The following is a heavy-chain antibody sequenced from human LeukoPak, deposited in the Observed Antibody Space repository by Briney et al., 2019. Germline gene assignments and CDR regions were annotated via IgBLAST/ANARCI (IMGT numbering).Heavy chain of an antibody. J-gene: IGHJ4*02. CDR2: ISGGGGSI. Sequence: GGSLRLSCAASGFTFSSYAMSWVRQAPGKGLEWVSAISGGGGSIYYADSVKGRFTISRDNFKDTLYLQMNSLRAEDTAVYYCARSWSAYYHFDYWGQGTLVTVSS. CDR3: ARSWSAYYHFDY. CDR1: GFTFSSYA. V-gene: IGHV3-23*01. D-gene: IGHD3-3*01.